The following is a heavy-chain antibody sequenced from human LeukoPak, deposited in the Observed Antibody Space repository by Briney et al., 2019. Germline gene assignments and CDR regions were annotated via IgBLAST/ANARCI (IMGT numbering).Heavy chain of an antibody. CDR1: GFTFSSYS. CDR2: ISSSSSYI. CDR3: FSSGWSERNYYFDY. D-gene: IGHD6-19*01. V-gene: IGHV3-21*01. J-gene: IGHJ4*02. Sequence: PGGSLRLSCAASGFTFSSYSMNWVRQAPGKGLEWVSSISSSSSYIYCADSVKGRVTISRDNAKNSLYLRMNSLRAEDTAVYYCFSSGWSERNYYFDYWGQGTLVTVSS.